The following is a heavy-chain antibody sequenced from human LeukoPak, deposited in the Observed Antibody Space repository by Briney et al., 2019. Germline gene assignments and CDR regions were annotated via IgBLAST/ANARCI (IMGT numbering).Heavy chain of an antibody. J-gene: IGHJ4*02. CDR3: ARASVYSGYDPVAWWNVYFDY. CDR2: IKQDGSEK. V-gene: IGHV3-7*01. CDR1: GFTFTSYW. D-gene: IGHD5-12*01. Sequence: GGSLRLSCAASGFTFTSYWMSWVRQAPGKGLEWVANIKQDGSEKYYVDSVKGRFTISRDNAKNSLFLQMNNLRVEDTAVYYCARASVYSGYDPVAWWNVYFDYWGQGSLVTVSS.